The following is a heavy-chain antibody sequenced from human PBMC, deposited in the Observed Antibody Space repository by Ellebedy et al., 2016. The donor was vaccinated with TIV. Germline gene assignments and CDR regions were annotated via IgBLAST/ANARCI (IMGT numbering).Heavy chain of an antibody. CDR3: AKGRRMEYSTGGLDY. Sequence: GESLKISCAASGFTFSSYAMSWVRQAPGKGLEWVSGISGSGGNTYYADSVKGRFTISRDNSKNTLFLQMNSLRAEDTDVYYCAKGRRMEYSTGGLDYWGQGTLVTVSS. D-gene: IGHD2/OR15-2a*01. J-gene: IGHJ4*02. V-gene: IGHV3-23*01. CDR1: GFTFSSYA. CDR2: ISGSGGNT.